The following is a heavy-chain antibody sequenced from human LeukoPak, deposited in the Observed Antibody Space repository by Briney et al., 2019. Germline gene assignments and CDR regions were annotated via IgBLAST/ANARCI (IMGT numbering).Heavy chain of an antibody. CDR3: ARDPGSGYEEHFDY. D-gene: IGHD5-12*01. Sequence: GGSLRLSCAASGFSFSSHGMSWVRQAPGKGLEWVSYISSSGSTIYYADSVKGRFTISRDNAKDSLYLQMNSLRAEDTAVYYCARDPGSGYEEHFDYWGQGTLVTVSS. V-gene: IGHV3-48*04. CDR2: ISSSGSTI. CDR1: GFSFSSHG. J-gene: IGHJ4*02.